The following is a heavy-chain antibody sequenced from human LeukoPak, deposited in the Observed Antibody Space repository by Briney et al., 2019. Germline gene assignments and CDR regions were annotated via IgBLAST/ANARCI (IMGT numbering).Heavy chain of an antibody. CDR1: GFTFSSYS. J-gene: IGHJ3*02. CDR3: ARDSMYSSGWYFAFDI. V-gene: IGHV3-21*01. CDR2: ISSGSSYI. Sequence: GGSLRLSCAASGFTFSSYSMNWVRQAPGTGLEWVSSISSGSSYIYYADSVKGRFTIPRDNAKNSLYLQMNSLRAEDTAVYYCARDSMYSSGWYFAFDIWGQGTMVTVSS. D-gene: IGHD6-19*01.